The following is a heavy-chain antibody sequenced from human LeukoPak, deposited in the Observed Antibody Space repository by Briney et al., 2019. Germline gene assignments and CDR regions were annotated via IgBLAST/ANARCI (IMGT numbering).Heavy chain of an antibody. CDR2: INPNSGGA. D-gene: IGHD3-16*02. CDR3: ASRPAVGGVIPFDY. CDR1: GYTFTGYY. V-gene: IGHV1-2*06. Sequence: ASVKVSCKASGYTFTGYYMHWVRQAPGQGLEWMGRINPNSGGANYAQKFQGRVTMTRDTSISTAYMELSRLRSDDTAVYYCASRPAVGGVIPFDYWGQGTLVTVSS. J-gene: IGHJ4*02.